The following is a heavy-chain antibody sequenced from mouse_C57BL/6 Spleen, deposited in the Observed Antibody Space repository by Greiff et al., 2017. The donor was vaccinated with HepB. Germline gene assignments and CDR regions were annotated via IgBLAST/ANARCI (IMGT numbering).Heavy chain of an antibody. CDR3: ARHWGYYGSSYDWYFDV. Sequence: VQLQESGPGLVAPSQSLSITCTVSGFSLTSYGVHWVRQPPGKGLEWLVVIWSDGSTTYNSALKSRLSISKDNSKSQVFLKMNSLQTDDTAMYYCARHWGYYGSSYDWYFDVWGTGTTVTVSS. V-gene: IGHV2-6-1*01. CDR2: IWSDGST. J-gene: IGHJ1*03. D-gene: IGHD1-1*01. CDR1: GFSLTSYG.